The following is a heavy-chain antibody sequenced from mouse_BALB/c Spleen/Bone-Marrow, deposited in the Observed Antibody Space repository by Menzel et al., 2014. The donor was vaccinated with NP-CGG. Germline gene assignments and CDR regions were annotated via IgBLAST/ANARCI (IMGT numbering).Heavy chain of an antibody. CDR3: ADYGAMDY. CDR2: ISYDGSN. D-gene: IGHD1-1*02. CDR1: GYSITSGYY. Sequence: VQLKESGPGLVKPSQSLSLTCSVTGYSITSGYYWNWIRQFPGNKLEWMGYISYDGSNNYNPSLKNRISITRDTSKNQFFLKLNSVATEDTATYYCADYGAMDYWGQGTSVTVSS. V-gene: IGHV3-6*02. J-gene: IGHJ4*01.